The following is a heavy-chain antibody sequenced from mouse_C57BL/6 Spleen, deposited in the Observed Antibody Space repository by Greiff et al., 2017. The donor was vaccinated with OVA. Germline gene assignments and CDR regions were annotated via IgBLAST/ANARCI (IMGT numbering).Heavy chain of an antibody. V-gene: IGHV5-17*01. J-gene: IGHJ1*03. D-gene: IGHD1-1*01. CDR3: ARDYGSSYWYFDV. Sequence: SGGGLVKPGGSLKLSCAASGFTFSDYGMHWVRQAPEKGLEWVAYISSGSSTIYYADTVKGRFTISRDNAKNTLFLQMTSLRSEDTAMYYCARDYGSSYWYFDVWGTGTTVTVSS. CDR2: ISSGSSTI. CDR1: GFTFSDYG.